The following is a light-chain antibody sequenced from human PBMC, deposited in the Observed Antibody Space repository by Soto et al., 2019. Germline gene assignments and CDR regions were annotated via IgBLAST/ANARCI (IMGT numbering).Light chain of an antibody. CDR1: QSFSSSF. J-gene: IGKJ2*01. V-gene: IGKV3-20*01. Sequence: EIVLTQSPGTLSLSPGERATLSCRASQSFSSSFLAWYQQKPGQAPRLLIYGASSRTTGIPDRFSGSGSGTDFTLTISRLEPEDFAVYYCHQYGSSPYTCGQGTKLEIK. CDR2: GAS. CDR3: HQYGSSPYT.